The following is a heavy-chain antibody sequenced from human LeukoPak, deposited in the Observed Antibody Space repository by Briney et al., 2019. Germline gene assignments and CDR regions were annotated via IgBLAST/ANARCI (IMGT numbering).Heavy chain of an antibody. CDR3: ARLGRVAAAGPYYDYYSLDV. CDR2: IYYSGST. CDR1: GGSISTSG. D-gene: IGHD6-25*01. V-gene: IGHV4-59*08. Sequence: SETLSLTCTVSGGSISTSGWTWIRQPPGKGLEWIGDIYYSGSTSYNPSLKSRITISRDTSTKQFSLKVTSVTAADTGAYYCARLGRVAAAGPYYDYYSLDVWGQGTTVTVSS. J-gene: IGHJ6*02.